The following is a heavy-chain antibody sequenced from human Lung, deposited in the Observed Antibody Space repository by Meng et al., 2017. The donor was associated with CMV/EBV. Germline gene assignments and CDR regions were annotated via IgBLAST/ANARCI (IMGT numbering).Heavy chain of an antibody. D-gene: IGHD2/OR15-2a*01. V-gene: IGHV1-69*10. CDR3: ARGRGNQPLFDF. CDR2: LIPVLNKA. J-gene: IGHJ4*02. CDR1: GGSFSTYT. Sequence: QVQMVQSGAEVKKPGSSAKVACKTSGGSFSTYTFSWVRQAPGQGLEWMGGLIPVLNKAKSAPRFQDRVTFTADETTTTAYMELSSLTFEGTAVYFCARGRGNQPLFDFWGQGTLVTVSS.